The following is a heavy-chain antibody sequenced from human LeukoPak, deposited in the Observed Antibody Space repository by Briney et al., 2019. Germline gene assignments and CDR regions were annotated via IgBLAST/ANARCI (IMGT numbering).Heavy chain of an antibody. CDR1: GFTSRTYG. V-gene: IGHV1-18*01. CDR2: IDTYNGQT. Sequence: ASVKVSCKASGFTSRTYGISWVRQAPGQGLEWMGWIDTYNGQTKYTQTVQGRVTMTTDTPTSTVYMELRSLTSDDTAVYYCARDKDFYYMDVWGKGTTVTVSS. J-gene: IGHJ6*03. CDR3: ARDKDFYYMDV.